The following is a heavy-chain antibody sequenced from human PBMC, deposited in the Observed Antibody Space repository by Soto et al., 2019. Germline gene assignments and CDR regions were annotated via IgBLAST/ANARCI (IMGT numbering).Heavy chain of an antibody. V-gene: IGHV4-30-2*01. D-gene: IGHD3-22*01. J-gene: IGHJ5*02. CDR3: ARFPGDYYDSSGYSYMGNWFDP. CDR1: GGSISSGGYS. CDR2: IYHSGST. Sequence: PSETLSLTCALSGGSISSGGYSWSWIRQPPVKVMEWIGYIYHSGSTYYNPSLKSRVTISVDRSKNQFSLKLSSVTAADTAVYYCARFPGDYYDSSGYSYMGNWFDPWGQGPLVTVSS.